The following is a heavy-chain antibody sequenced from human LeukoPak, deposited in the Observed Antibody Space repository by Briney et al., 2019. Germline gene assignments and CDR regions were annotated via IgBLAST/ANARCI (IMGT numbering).Heavy chain of an antibody. CDR1: GYTFTGYY. CDR3: ARVRPYSSSWYDGYDFDY. CDR2: ISPNSGST. Sequence: ASVKVSCKASGYTFTGYYMHWVRQAPGQGLEWMGWISPNSGSTNYAQKFQGRVTMTRDTSISTAYMELSRLRSDDTAVYYCARVRPYSSSWYDGYDFDYWGQGTLVIVSS. V-gene: IGHV1-2*02. J-gene: IGHJ4*02. D-gene: IGHD6-13*01.